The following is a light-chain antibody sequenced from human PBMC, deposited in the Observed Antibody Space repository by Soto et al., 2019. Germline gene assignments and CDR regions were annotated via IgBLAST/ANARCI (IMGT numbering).Light chain of an antibody. V-gene: IGKV1-5*03. CDR2: KAS. J-gene: IGKJ1*01. CDR1: RTISSW. CDR3: QHYNSYSEA. Sequence: DIQMTQSPSTLSGSVGDRVTITCRASRTISSWLAWYQQKPGKAPKLLIYKASTLKSGVPSRFSGSGSGTEFTLTISSLRPDDFATYYCQHYNSYSEAFGQGTKVELK.